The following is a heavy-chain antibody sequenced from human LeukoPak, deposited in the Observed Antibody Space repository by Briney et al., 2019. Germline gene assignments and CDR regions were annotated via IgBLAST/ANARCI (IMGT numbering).Heavy chain of an antibody. J-gene: IGHJ4*02. D-gene: IGHD2-15*01. CDR1: GFTFRSYG. Sequence: GGSLRLSCADSGFTFRSYGMNWVRQAPGKGLEWVSYISYDTSTIYYADSVKGRFTISRDNANNSLCLQMNSLRAEDTAVYYCARVNRMVPGYCSGGTCPADYWGQGTLVTVSS. CDR2: ISYDTSTI. V-gene: IGHV3-48*01. CDR3: ARVNRMVPGYCSGGTCPADY.